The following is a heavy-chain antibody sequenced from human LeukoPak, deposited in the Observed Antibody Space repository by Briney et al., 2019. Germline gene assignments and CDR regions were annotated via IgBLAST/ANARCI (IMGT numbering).Heavy chain of an antibody. CDR1: GGSISSYY. D-gene: IGHD6-19*01. J-gene: IGHJ4*02. CDR2: IYTSGST. V-gene: IGHV4-4*07. CDR3: ARHTGSSGWYLHLDY. Sequence: SETLSLTCTVSGGSISSYYWSWIRQPAGKGLEWIGRIYTSGSTNYNPSLKSRVTMSVDTSKNQFSLKLSSVTAADTAVYSCARHTGSSGWYLHLDYWGQGTLVTVSS.